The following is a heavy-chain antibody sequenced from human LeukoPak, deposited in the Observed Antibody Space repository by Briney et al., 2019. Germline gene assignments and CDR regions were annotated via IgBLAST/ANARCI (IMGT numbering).Heavy chain of an antibody. V-gene: IGHV1-46*01. Sequence: GASVKVSCKASGYTFTSYYMHWVRQAPGQGLEWMGIFNPSGGSTSYAQKFQGRVTMTRDTSTSTVYMELSSLRSEDTAVYYCARDPVAGHLDYWGQGTLVTVSS. D-gene: IGHD6-19*01. CDR3: ARDPVAGHLDY. CDR2: FNPSGGST. CDR1: GYTFTSYY. J-gene: IGHJ4*02.